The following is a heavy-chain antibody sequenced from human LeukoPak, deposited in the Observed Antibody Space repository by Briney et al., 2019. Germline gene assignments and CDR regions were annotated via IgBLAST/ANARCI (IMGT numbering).Heavy chain of an antibody. Sequence: ASVPVSCTTSGYTFTSYGISWLRQAPGQGLEGMGWISAYNGNTNYAHKPQGRVTMTTDTYTSTAYMELRRLRSDDTAVYYWARGGWGTTSFGNGMDVWGQGTTVTVSS. CDR2: ISAYNGNT. D-gene: IGHD3-3*01. CDR3: ARGGWGTTSFGNGMDV. V-gene: IGHV1-18*01. J-gene: IGHJ6*01. CDR1: GYTFTSYG.